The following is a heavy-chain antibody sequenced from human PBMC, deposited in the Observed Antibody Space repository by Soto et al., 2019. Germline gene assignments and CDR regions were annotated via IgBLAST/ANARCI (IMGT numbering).Heavy chain of an antibody. CDR2: ISSSSSYI. V-gene: IGHV3-21*01. CDR1: GFTFSSYS. J-gene: IGHJ4*02. D-gene: IGHD6-6*01. Sequence: EVQLVESGGGVVKTGGSLRLSCAASGFTFSSYSMNWVRQAPGKGLEWVSSISSSSSYIYYADSLKGRFTITRDNDKNSLYLQMISLRAEDTAVYYCARDLYSSSARYFDYWGQGTLVTVSS. CDR3: ARDLYSSSARYFDY.